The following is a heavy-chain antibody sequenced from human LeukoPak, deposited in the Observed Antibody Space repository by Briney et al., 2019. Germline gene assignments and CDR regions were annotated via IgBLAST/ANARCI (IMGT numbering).Heavy chain of an antibody. D-gene: IGHD3-22*01. J-gene: IGHJ3*02. CDR2: IYYSGST. CDR1: GGSISSYY. V-gene: IGHV4-59*01. Sequence: PSETLSLTCTVSGGSISSYYWSWIRQPPGKGLEWIGYIYYSGSTNYNPSLKSRVTISVDTSKNQFSLKLSSVTAADTAVYYCAAERDYYDSSGYYSDAFDIWGQGTMVTVSS. CDR3: AAERDYYDSSGYYSDAFDI.